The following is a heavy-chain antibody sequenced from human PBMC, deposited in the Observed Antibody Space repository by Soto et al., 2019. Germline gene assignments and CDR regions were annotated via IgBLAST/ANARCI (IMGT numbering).Heavy chain of an antibody. CDR1: GVSTSNHY. CDR3: AKLPRADYCGNFDP. Sequence: SETLSLTFSVAGVSTSNHYWSWSRKPPGQGPEWIGCIYYRGTTNYNASFNSRGTISVDTSKNLFSLKLSSVPAADPAVYYCAKLPRADYCGNFDPWAHGTQVSVSS. V-gene: IGHV4-59*11. CDR2: IYYRGTT. J-gene: IGHJ5*02. D-gene: IGHD4-17*01.